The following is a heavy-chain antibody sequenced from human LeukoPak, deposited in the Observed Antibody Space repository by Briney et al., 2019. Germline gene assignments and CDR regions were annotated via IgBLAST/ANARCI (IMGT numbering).Heavy chain of an antibody. V-gene: IGHV1-69*06. CDR2: IIPIFGTA. CDR3: ARGDGYSSPYYFDY. CDR1: GGTVSSYA. D-gene: IGHD5-18*01. Sequence: ASVKVSCKASGGTVSSYAISWVRQAPGQGLEWMGGIIPIFGTANYAQKFQGRVTITADKSTSTAYMELSSLRSEDTAVYYCARGDGYSSPYYFDYWGQGTLVTVSS. J-gene: IGHJ4*02.